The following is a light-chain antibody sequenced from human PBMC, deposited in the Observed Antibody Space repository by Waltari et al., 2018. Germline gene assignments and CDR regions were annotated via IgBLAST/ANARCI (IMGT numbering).Light chain of an antibody. J-gene: IGLJ3*02. CDR2: GGS. V-gene: IGLV1-40*01. CDR1: GSNIGAGYD. Sequence: QSVLTQPPSVSGAPGQRVTISCTGSGSNIGAGYDVHWYQHLPRAAPKRLIYGGSSRPLGVPARFLGSTPGTSASLAITGLQAEDEGDYYCQSYDTSLSVVFGGGTKLTVL. CDR3: QSYDTSLSVV.